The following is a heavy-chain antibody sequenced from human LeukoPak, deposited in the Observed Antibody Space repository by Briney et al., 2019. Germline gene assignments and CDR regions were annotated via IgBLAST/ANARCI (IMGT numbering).Heavy chain of an antibody. Sequence: ASRKLSCKASGSAVTELAIHRARQAPGQGPEWRGGGDPRVGATVYAQNIKRRVTVTDHTSTDTTYMELTGLTSEDTALYYCAGDVLVSGGSYYHGYWGQGTLVTVSS. CDR2: GDPRVGAT. J-gene: IGHJ4*02. D-gene: IGHD3-10*01. CDR1: GSAVTELA. V-gene: IGHV1-24*01. CDR3: AGDVLVSGGSYYHGY.